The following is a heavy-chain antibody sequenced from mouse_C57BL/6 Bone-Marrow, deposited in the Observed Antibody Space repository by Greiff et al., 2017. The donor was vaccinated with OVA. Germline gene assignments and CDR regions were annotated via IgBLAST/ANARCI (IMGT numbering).Heavy chain of an antibody. CDR3: TSYGNLDY. D-gene: IGHD2-1*01. CDR2: IDPENGDT. V-gene: IGHV14-4*01. J-gene: IGHJ2*01. Sequence: EVQLQQSGAELVRPGASVKLSCTASGFNIKDDYMHWVKQRPEQGLEWIGWIDPENGDTEYASKFQGKATITADTSSNTAYLQLSSLTSADTAVYYCTSYGNLDYWGQGTTLTVSS. CDR1: GFNIKDDY.